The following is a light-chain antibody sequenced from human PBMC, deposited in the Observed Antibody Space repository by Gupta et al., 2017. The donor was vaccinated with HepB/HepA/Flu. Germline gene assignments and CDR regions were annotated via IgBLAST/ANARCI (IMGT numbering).Light chain of an antibody. CDR1: QSVSSSY. Sequence: EIVFTQSPATLALSPGESAALSCGASQSVSSSYLAWYQQKPGLAPRLLLYDASSRATGIPDRFSGSGSGTDFTLTIIRLVPEDFAVYYCCQYCSSPLTFGGGTKVEIK. J-gene: IGKJ4*01. CDR3: CQYCSSPLT. CDR2: DAS. V-gene: IGKV3D-20*01.